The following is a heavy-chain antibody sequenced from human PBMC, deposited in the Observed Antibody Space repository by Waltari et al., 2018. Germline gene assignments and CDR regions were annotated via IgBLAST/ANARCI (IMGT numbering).Heavy chain of an antibody. CDR1: GFTFSSYW. Sequence: EVQLVESGGGLVQPGGSLRRSCAASGFTFSSYWMGWGRGGPGKGMVWVANIKQDGSEKYYGDSVKGRFTISRDNAKNSLYLQMNSLRAEDTAVYYCARDRGSSWSTPDYWGQGTLVTVSS. J-gene: IGHJ4*02. CDR2: IKQDGSEK. V-gene: IGHV3-7*01. D-gene: IGHD6-13*01. CDR3: ARDRGSSWSTPDY.